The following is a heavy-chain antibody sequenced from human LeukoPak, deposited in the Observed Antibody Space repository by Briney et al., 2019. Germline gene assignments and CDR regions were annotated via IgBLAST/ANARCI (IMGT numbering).Heavy chain of an antibody. CDR1: GFTFSSYS. D-gene: IGHD1-26*01. CDR2: ITSRGDI. J-gene: IGHJ3*02. Sequence: GGSLRLSWAASGFTFSSYSMRWVRQARGKGREWVTSITSRGDIFYADSGKGRFSVSRDDAETSLYLQMHSLRAEHTALYYCTRASGPHRWELHIWGQGTMVTVSS. V-gene: IGHV3-21*01. CDR3: TRASGPHRWELHI.